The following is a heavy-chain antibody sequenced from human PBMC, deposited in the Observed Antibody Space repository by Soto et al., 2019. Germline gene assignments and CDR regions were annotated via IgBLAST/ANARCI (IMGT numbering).Heavy chain of an antibody. D-gene: IGHD3-22*01. V-gene: IGHV4-31*03. CDR1: GGSISSGGYY. Sequence: SETLSLTCTVSGGSISSGGYYWSWIRQHPGKGLEWIGYIYYSGSTYYSPSLKSRVTISVDTSKNQFSLKLSSVTAADTAVYYCASTPFDPYYYDSSGYYHIPYYFDYWGQGTLVTVSS. J-gene: IGHJ4*02. CDR3: ASTPFDPYYYDSSGYYHIPYYFDY. CDR2: IYYSGST.